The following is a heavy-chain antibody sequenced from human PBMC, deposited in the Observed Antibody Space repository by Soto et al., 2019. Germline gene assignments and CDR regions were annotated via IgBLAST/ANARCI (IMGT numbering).Heavy chain of an antibody. CDR2: ISGSGGST. CDR1: GFTFSSYA. CDR3: AKPYRGYSYGTLGFDY. V-gene: IGHV3-23*01. Sequence: GVSLSLSCAASGFTFSSYAMSWVRQAPGKGLEWVSAISGSGGSTYYADSVKGRFTISRDNSKNTLYLQMNSLRAEDTAVYYCAKPYRGYSYGTLGFDYWGQGTLVTVSS. J-gene: IGHJ4*02. D-gene: IGHD5-18*01.